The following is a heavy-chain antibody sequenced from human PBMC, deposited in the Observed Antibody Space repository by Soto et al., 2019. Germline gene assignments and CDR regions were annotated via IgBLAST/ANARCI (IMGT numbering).Heavy chain of an antibody. D-gene: IGHD4-17*01. CDR3: AAFATTGDAFDV. CDR2: IVVGSGNT. CDR1: GFTFTRSA. Sequence: QMQLVQSGPEVKKPGTSVKVSCKASGFTFTRSAVQWVRQARGQRPEWIGWIVVGSGNTNYAQKFQERVTITRDMSTSTAYMELSSLRSEDTAVYYCAAFATTGDAFDVWGQGTMFTVSS. J-gene: IGHJ3*01. V-gene: IGHV1-58*01.